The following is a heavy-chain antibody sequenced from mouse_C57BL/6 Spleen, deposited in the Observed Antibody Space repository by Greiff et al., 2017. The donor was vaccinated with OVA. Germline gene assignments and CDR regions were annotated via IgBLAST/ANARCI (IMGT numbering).Heavy chain of an antibody. D-gene: IGHD1-1*01. CDR1: GYTFTDYD. J-gene: IGHJ2*01. CDR3: ATGITTVVATDTY. Sequence: VQLQQSGPELVKPGASVKMSCKASGYTFTDYDMHWVKQSHGKSLEWIGYINPNNGGTSYNQKFKGKATLTVNKSSSTAYMELRSLTSEDSAVYYCATGITTVVATDTYWGQGTTLTVSS. V-gene: IGHV1-22*01. CDR2: INPNNGGT.